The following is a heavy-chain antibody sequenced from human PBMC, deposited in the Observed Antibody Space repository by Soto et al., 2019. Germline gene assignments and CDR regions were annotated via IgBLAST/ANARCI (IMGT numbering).Heavy chain of an antibody. V-gene: IGHV5-51*01. CDR2: IYPGDSDT. D-gene: IGHD2-2*01. CDR3: TRSAYMDV. Sequence: PGESLKISCKGSGYSFTSYWIGWVRQMSGKGLEWMGIIYPGDSDTRYSPSFQGQVTISADKSISTAYLQMDSLRAEDTAVYYATRSAYMDVWGTGTTVTVSS. J-gene: IGHJ6*03. CDR1: GYSFTSYW.